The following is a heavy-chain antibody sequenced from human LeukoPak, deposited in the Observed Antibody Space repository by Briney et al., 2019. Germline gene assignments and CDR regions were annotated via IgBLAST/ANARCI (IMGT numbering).Heavy chain of an antibody. D-gene: IGHD2-15*01. Sequence: ASVKVSCKASGGTFSSYAISWVRQAPGQGLEWMGWINPNSGGTNYTQKFQGRVTMTRDTSISIAYMELSSLRNDDTAVYYCTREEPQYCSGGTCYSYAFDLWGQGTMVIVSS. CDR1: GGTFSSYA. J-gene: IGHJ3*01. V-gene: IGHV1-2*02. CDR2: INPNSGGT. CDR3: TREEPQYCSGGTCYSYAFDL.